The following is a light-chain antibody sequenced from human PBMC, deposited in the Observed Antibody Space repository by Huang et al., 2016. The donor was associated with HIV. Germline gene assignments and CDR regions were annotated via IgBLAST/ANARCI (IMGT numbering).Light chain of an antibody. J-gene: IGKJ4*01. CDR2: DVS. CDR1: QSIGTY. CDR3: QQRSKWPLT. V-gene: IGKV3-11*01. Sequence: EIVLTQSPVTLSLSPGDRATLSCRASQSIGTYLAWYQQKSGQAPWLLIYDVSNRAAGVPARFSASGSETDFTLTIASLDPDDFAIYHCQQRSKWPLTFGGGTKVEMK.